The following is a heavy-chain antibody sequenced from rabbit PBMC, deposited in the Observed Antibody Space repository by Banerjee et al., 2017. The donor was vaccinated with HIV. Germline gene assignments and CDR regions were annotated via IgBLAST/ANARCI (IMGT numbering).Heavy chain of an antibody. CDR3: ARVTGYGSTSGHPTRLDL. D-gene: IGHD1-1*01. CDR2: MYAGSGSA. Sequence: QLKETGGGLVQPGGSLTLSCKASGFDFSSYYMSWVRQAPGQGLEWIGSMYAGSGSAYYASWVNGRFTSSSDNAQNTVFLRRTSLTAADTATYFCARVTGYGSTSGHPTRLDLWGQGTLVTVS. J-gene: IGHJ3*01. CDR1: GFDFSSYY. V-gene: IGHV1S7*01.